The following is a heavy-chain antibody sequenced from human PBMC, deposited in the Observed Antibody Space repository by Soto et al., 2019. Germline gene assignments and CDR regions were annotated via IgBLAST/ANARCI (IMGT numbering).Heavy chain of an antibody. CDR3: ARGSPVATDY. D-gene: IGHD2-21*02. CDR1: GGSISSGGYS. J-gene: IGHJ4*02. CDR2: IYHSGST. V-gene: IGHV4-30-2*01. Sequence: SETLSLTCAVSGGSISSGGYSWSWIRQPPGKGLEWIGYIYHSGSTYYNPSLKSQVTISVDRSKNQFSLKLSSVTAADTAVYYCARGSPVATDYWGQGTLVTVSS.